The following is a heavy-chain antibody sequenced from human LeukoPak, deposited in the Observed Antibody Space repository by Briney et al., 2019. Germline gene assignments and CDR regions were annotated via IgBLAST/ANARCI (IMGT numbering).Heavy chain of an antibody. Sequence: GSSVKVSCKASGGTFSSYAISWVRQATGQGLEWMGRIIPIFGTANYAQKFQGRVTMTADKSTSTAYMELSSLRSEDTAVYYCARDRIDSNRYFDYWGQGTLVTVSS. D-gene: IGHD3-22*01. CDR3: ARDRIDSNRYFDY. CDR1: GGTFSSYA. J-gene: IGHJ4*02. CDR2: IIPIFGTA. V-gene: IGHV1-69*06.